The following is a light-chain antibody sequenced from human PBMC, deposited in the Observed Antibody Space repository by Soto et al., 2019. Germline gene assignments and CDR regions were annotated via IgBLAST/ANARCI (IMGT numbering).Light chain of an antibody. J-gene: IGLJ3*02. CDR2: RNN. CDR1: SSNIGSNY. V-gene: IGLV1-47*01. CDR3: AAWDDSLSGPWV. Sequence: QSVLTQPPSASGTPGQRVTISRSGSSSNIGSNYVYWYQQLPGTAPKLLIYRNNQRPSGIPDRFSGSKSGTSASLAISGHRSEDEADYYCAAWDDSLSGPWVFGGGTKLTVL.